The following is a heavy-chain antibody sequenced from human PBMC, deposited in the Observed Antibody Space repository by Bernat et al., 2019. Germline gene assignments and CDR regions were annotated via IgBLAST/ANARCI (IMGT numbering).Heavy chain of an antibody. CDR3: ARLTMVQGVILFDP. Sequence: QVQLQESGPGLVKPSETLSLTCTVSGGSISSYYWSWIRQPPGKGLEWIGYIYYSGSTNYNPSLKSRVTISVDTSKNQFSLKLSSVTAADTAVYYCARLTMVQGVILFDPWGQGTLVTVSS. CDR2: IYYSGST. D-gene: IGHD3-10*01. V-gene: IGHV4-59*08. CDR1: GGSISSYY. J-gene: IGHJ5*02.